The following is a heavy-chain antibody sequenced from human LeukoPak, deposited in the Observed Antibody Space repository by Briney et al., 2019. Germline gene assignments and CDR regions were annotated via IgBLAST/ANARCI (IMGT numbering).Heavy chain of an antibody. CDR1: GFTFSSYW. J-gene: IGHJ3*02. V-gene: IGHV3-7*01. CDR3: ARDKHTVGDAFDI. CDR2: IKQDGSEK. Sequence: PGGSLRLSCAASGFTFSSYWMSWVRQAPGKGLEWVANIKQDGSEKYYVDSVKGRFTISRDNAKNTLYLQMNSLRAEDTAVYYCARDKHTVGDAFDIWGQGTMVTVSS. D-gene: IGHD2-21*01.